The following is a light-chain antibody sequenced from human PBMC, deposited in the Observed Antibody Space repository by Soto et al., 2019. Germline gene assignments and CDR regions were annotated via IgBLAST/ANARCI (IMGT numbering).Light chain of an antibody. CDR3: QQSYSTPLN. V-gene: IGKV1-39*01. J-gene: IGKJ4*01. Sequence: DIRMTQSPSSLSAAVGDRVTITCRASQSISSYLNWYQQKPGKAPKLLIYAASSLQSGVPSRFSGGGSGTDFTLTISSLQPEDFATYYCQQSYSTPLNFGGGTKVEIK. CDR1: QSISSY. CDR2: AAS.